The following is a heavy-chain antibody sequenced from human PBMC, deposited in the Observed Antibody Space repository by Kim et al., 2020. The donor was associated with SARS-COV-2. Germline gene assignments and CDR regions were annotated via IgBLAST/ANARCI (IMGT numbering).Heavy chain of an antibody. Sequence: IYYADSVKGRFTISRDNAKNSLYLQMNSLRAEDTAVYYCARDDYNYGMDVWGQGTTVTVSS. J-gene: IGHJ6*02. CDR2: I. V-gene: IGHV3-21*01. CDR3: ARDDYNYGMDV.